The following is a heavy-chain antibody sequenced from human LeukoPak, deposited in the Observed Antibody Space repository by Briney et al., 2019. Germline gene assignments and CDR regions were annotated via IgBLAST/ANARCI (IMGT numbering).Heavy chain of an antibody. Sequence: SVKVSCKASGGTFSSYAISWVRQAPGQGLERLGRIIPIFGTANYAQKFQGRVTITTDESTSTAYMELSSLRSEATAVYYCARTLLLWFGELSVDGTDYYFDYGGQGTLVTVS. CDR3: ARTLLLWFGELSVDGTDYYFDY. J-gene: IGHJ4*02. CDR1: GGTFSSYA. D-gene: IGHD3-10*01. V-gene: IGHV1-69*05. CDR2: IIPIFGTA.